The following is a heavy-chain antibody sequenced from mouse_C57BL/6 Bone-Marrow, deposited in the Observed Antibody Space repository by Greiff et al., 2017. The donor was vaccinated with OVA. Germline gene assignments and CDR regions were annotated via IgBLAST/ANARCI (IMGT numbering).Heavy chain of an antibody. CDR3: AIIYYCNYVPYWYFDV. V-gene: IGHV1-81*01. CDR2: IYPRSGNT. CDR1: GYTFTSYG. Sequence: QVQLQQSGAELARPGASVKLSCKASGYTFTSYGISWVKQRNGQGLEWIGEIYPRSGNTYYNEKFKGKATLTADKSSSTAYMELRSLTSEDSAVYFCAIIYYCNYVPYWYFDVWGTGTTVTVSS. D-gene: IGHD2-1*01. J-gene: IGHJ1*03.